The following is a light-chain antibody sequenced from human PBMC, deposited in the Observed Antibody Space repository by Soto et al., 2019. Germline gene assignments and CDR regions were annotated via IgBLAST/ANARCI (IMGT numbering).Light chain of an antibody. Sequence: AIRMTQSPSSLSASRGDIVTIACRSSQGISSYLAWYQQKPGKAPKLLVYDASSLETGVPSRFSGSGSGTEFTLTISSLEPDDFATYYCQQYNSYSPLTFGPGTKVDIK. V-gene: IGKV1-8*01. CDR3: QQYNSYSPLT. CDR2: DAS. J-gene: IGKJ3*01. CDR1: QGISSY.